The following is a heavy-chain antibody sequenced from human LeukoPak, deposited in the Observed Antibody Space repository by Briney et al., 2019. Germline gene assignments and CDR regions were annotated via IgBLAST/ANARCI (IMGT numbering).Heavy chain of an antibody. J-gene: IGHJ5*02. V-gene: IGHV1-69*05. D-gene: IGHD2-21*02. CDR3: ARDVHGDFGSGWFDP. CDR2: IMPLFGTA. CDR1: GGTFNNSA. Sequence: SVKVSCKTSGGTFNNSAISWVRQAPGQGLEWLGGIMPLFGTAGYAQKFQGRVTITKDESTRTVYLELISLTSDDTAVYYCARDVHGDFGSGWFDPWGQGTLVSVSS.